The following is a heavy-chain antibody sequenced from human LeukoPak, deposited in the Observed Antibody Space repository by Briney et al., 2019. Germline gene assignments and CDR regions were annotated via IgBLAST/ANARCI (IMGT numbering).Heavy chain of an antibody. V-gene: IGHV1-18*01. CDR3: ARVMTTVTTSLDY. Sequence: ASVKVSCKASGYTFTRYGISWVRQAPGQGLEWMGWISAYNGNTNYAQKLQGRVTMTTDTSTSTAYIELRSLRSDDTAVYYCARVMTTVTTSLDYWGQGTLVTVSS. D-gene: IGHD4-17*01. CDR1: GYTFTRYG. CDR2: ISAYNGNT. J-gene: IGHJ4*02.